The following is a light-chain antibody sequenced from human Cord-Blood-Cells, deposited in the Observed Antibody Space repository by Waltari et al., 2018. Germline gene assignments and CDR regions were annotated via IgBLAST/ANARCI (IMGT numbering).Light chain of an antibody. CDR2: DAS. CDR1: QGISSA. Sequence: AIQLTQSPSSLSASVGDRVTLTCRSSQGISSALAWYQQKPGKAPKLLIYDASSLESGVPSRFSGSRSVTDFTLTSSSLQPEDFATYYCQQFNNYPITFGQGTRLEIK. CDR3: QQFNNYPIT. J-gene: IGKJ5*01. V-gene: IGKV1D-13*01.